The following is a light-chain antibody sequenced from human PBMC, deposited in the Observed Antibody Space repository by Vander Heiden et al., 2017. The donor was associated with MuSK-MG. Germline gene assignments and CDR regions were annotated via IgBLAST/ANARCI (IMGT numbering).Light chain of an antibody. J-gene: IGLJ3*02. V-gene: IGLV2-23*02. CDR3: CSYARSYTLV. CDR1: SSDVGSYNL. CDR2: DVN. Sequence: QSALPRPASVPGSPGQSLTISCTGTSSDVGSYNLVSWYQQQPGKAPKLIVFDVNKRPSGVSNRFSGSKAGNTASLTISGLQAEDESDYYCCSYARSYTLVFGGGTKLTVL.